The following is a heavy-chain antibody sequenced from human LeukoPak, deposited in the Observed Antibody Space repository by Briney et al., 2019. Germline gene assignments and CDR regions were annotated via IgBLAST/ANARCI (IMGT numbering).Heavy chain of an antibody. CDR3: ARSGEFLDSYNWFDP. D-gene: IGHD3-10*01. CDR1: GGSFSGYY. CDR2: INHSGST. J-gene: IGHJ5*02. Sequence: PSETLSLTCAVYGGSFSGYYWSWIRQPPGKGLEWIGEINHSGSTNYNPSLKSRVTISVDTSKNQFSLKLSSVTAADTAVYYCARSGEFLDSYNWFDPWGQGTLVTVSS. V-gene: IGHV4-34*01.